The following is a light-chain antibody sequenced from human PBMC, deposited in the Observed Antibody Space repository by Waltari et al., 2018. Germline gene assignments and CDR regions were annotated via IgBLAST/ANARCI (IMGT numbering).Light chain of an antibody. Sequence: DVHMTQSPSSVSASVGDRVTIRCRASQGLSTWLAWYQQKPGRAPKLLIHTSSILQSGVPSRFSGSGSVTDFTLTISSLQPEDVATYYCQQANSFPWTFGQGTRVDIK. V-gene: IGKV1-12*01. CDR2: TSS. CDR3: QQANSFPWT. J-gene: IGKJ1*01. CDR1: QGLSTW.